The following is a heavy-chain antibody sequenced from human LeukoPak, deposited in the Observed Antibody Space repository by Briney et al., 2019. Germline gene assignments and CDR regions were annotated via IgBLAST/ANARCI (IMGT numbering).Heavy chain of an antibody. V-gene: IGHV1-69*06. CDR3: ARGQQWLEAFDY. J-gene: IGHJ4*02. Sequence: ASVKVSCKASGGTFSSYAISWVRQAPGQGLEWMGGIIPIFGTANDAQRFQGRVTITADKSTSTAYMEVSSLRSDDTAVYYRARGQQWLEAFDYWGLGTLVTVSS. CDR1: GGTFSSYA. CDR2: IIPIFGTA. D-gene: IGHD6-19*01.